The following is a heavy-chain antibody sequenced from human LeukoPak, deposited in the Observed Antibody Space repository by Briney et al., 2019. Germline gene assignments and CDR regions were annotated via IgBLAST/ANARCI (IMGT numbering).Heavy chain of an antibody. Sequence: SETLSLTCAVYGGSFSGYYWSWIRQPPGKGLEWIGEINHSGSANYNPSLKSRVTISVDTSKNQFSLKLSSVTAADTAVYYCARGGYSGLTIWGQGTMVTVSS. V-gene: IGHV4-34*01. CDR3: ARGGYSGLTI. J-gene: IGHJ3*02. D-gene: IGHD5-12*01. CDR2: INHSGSA. CDR1: GGSFSGYY.